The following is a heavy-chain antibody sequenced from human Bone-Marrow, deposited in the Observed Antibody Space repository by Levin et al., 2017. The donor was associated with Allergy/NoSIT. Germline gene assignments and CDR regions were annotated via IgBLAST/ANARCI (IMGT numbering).Heavy chain of an antibody. D-gene: IGHD2-21*02. J-gene: IGHJ4*02. CDR1: GFTFTNAW. V-gene: IGHV3-15*01. CDR3: FPGGNDSGGYEEVGTGH. CDR2: VKSKLDGGTA. Sequence: GGSLRLSCTASGFTFTNAWMNWVRQAPGKGLEWLGRVKSKLDGGTADYAAPFKGRFSMSRDDSKNTLFLQMSRLETEATAVYYGFPGGNDSGGYEEVGTGHWGQGTLVTVSS.